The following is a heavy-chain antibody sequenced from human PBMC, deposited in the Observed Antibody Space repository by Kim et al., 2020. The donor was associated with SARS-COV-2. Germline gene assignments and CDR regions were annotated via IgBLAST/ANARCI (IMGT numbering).Heavy chain of an antibody. D-gene: IGHD3-10*01. CDR2: ISGSGGST. CDR3: AKDGTVWFGELSDYYYYGMDV. Sequence: GGSLRLSCAASGFTFSSYAMSWVRQAPGKGLEWVSAISGSGGSTYYADSVKGRFTISRDNSKNTLYLQMNSLRAEDTAVYYCAKDGTVWFGELSDYYYYGMDVWGQGTTVTVSS. V-gene: IGHV3-23*01. CDR1: GFTFSSYA. J-gene: IGHJ6*02.